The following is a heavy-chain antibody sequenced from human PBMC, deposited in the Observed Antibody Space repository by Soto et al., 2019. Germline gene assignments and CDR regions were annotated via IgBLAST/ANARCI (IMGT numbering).Heavy chain of an antibody. D-gene: IGHD6-13*01. V-gene: IGHV1-18*01. CDR2: ISGYNGNT. CDR1: GYTFSSYA. CDR3: ARDGIAAGGTLIDY. Sequence: ASVKVSCKASGYTFSSYAISWVRQAPGQGLEWMGWISGYNGNTNYAQKLQGRVTMTTDTSTSTAYMELRSLRSDDTAVYYCARDGIAAGGTLIDYWGQGTLVTVSS. J-gene: IGHJ4*02.